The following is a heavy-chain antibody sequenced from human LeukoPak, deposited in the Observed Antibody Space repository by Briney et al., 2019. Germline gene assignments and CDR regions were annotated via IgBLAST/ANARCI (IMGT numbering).Heavy chain of an antibody. Sequence: TGGSLRLSCAASGFTFSNYAMSWVRQALGKRLEWVSTISGSGGSTDYADSVKGRFTISRDNSKNTLYLQMNSLRAVDTAVYYCAKARITMIVVVPFDYWGQGTLVTVSS. CDR3: AKARITMIVVVPFDY. CDR1: GFTFSNYA. V-gene: IGHV3-23*01. CDR2: ISGSGGST. D-gene: IGHD3-22*01. J-gene: IGHJ4*02.